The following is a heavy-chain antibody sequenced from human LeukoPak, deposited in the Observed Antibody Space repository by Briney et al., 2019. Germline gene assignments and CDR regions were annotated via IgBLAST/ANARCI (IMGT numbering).Heavy chain of an antibody. Sequence: GASVKVSFKASGYSFTNFDINWVRQAPGQGLEWMGWMNPNSGNKGYAQKFQGRVTMTMNTSITTAYMELSSLRSEDTAVYYCARGPQWRGDYYYMDVWGRGTTVTVSS. J-gene: IGHJ6*03. D-gene: IGHD6-19*01. CDR3: ARGPQWRGDYYYMDV. V-gene: IGHV1-8*01. CDR1: GYSFTNFD. CDR2: MNPNSGNK.